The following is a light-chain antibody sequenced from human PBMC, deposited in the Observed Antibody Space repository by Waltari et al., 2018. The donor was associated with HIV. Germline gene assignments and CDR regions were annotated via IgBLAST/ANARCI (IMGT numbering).Light chain of an antibody. V-gene: IGLV2-23*02. J-gene: IGLJ2*01. Sequence: ITISCTGTSSDVGSYNLVSWYQQHPGKAPKLMIYEVSKRPSGVSNRFSGSKSGNTASLTISGLQAEDEADYYCCSYAGSSTSHVVFGGGTKLTVL. CDR3: CSYAGSSTSHVV. CDR1: SSDVGSYNL. CDR2: EVS.